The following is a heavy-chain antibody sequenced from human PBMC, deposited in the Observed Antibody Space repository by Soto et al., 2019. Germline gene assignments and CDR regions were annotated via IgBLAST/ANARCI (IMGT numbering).Heavy chain of an antibody. CDR1: GGSINGFY. V-gene: IGHV4-59*01. CDR3: ARYVVVPAATISRFDP. Sequence: LSLTCTVSGGSINGFYWSWIRQPPGKGLEWIGYVYYTGSTTYNPSLESRVTMSVDTSKNQFSLKLSSVNAADTAVYYCARYVVVPAATISRFDPWGQGTLVTVSS. CDR2: VYYTGST. J-gene: IGHJ5*02. D-gene: IGHD2-2*01.